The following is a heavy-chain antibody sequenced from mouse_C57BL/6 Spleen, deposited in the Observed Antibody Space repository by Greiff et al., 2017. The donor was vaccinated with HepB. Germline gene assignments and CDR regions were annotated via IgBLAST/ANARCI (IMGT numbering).Heavy chain of an antibody. J-gene: IGHJ1*03. Sequence: VQLQQSGPELVKPGASVKMSCKASGYTFTDYNMHWVKQSHGKSLEWIGYINPNNGGTSYNQKFKGKATLTVNKSSSTAYMELRSLPSEDSAVYYCARFYGSSRYFDVWGTGTTVTVSS. CDR1: GYTFTDYN. D-gene: IGHD1-1*01. CDR2: INPNNGGT. CDR3: ARFYGSSRYFDV. V-gene: IGHV1-22*01.